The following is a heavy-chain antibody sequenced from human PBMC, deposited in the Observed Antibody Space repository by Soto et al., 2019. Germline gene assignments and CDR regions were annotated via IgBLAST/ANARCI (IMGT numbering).Heavy chain of an antibody. V-gene: IGHV4-59*01. Sequence: QVQLQESGPGLVKPSETLSLICTVSGASISDYYWSWIRQPPGKGLAWIGYIYYSGSTNYNPSLKSRLTISQDTSKNQFSLNLSSVTAADTAVYYCARDREYYDCNGLYFDFWGQGTLVTVSS. D-gene: IGHD3-22*01. CDR3: ARDREYYDCNGLYFDF. J-gene: IGHJ4*02. CDR1: GASISDYY. CDR2: IYYSGST.